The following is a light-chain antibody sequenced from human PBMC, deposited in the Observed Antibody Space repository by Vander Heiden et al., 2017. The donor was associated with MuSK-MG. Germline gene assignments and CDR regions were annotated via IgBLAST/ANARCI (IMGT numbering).Light chain of an antibody. V-gene: IGLV3-1*01. Sequence: SYDLTQPPSVSVSPGETASIPCSGDKLGHKYVSWYQQKPGQSPVLVIYQDTKWPSGIPDRFSGSNSGNIATLTISGTQASDEADYFCQAWDTTTVVFGGGTQLTVL. J-gene: IGLJ3*02. CDR2: QDT. CDR3: QAWDTTTVV. CDR1: KLGHKY.